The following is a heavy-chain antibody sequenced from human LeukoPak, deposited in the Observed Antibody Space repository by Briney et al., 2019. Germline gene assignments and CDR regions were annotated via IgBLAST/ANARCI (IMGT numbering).Heavy chain of an antibody. CDR3: ATEIGARTGYSSGPKYFQH. Sequence: SETLSLTCAVYGGSFSGYYWSWIRQPPGKGLEWIGEINHSGSTNYNPSLTSRVTISVDTSKNQFSLKLSSVTAADTAVYYCATEIGARTGYSSGPKYFQHWGQGTLVTVSS. CDR2: INHSGST. D-gene: IGHD6-19*01. J-gene: IGHJ1*01. V-gene: IGHV4-34*01. CDR1: GGSFSGYY.